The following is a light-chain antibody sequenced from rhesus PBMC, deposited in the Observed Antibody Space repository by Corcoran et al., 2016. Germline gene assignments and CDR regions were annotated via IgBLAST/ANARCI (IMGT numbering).Light chain of an antibody. Sequence: DIQMTQSPSALSASVGDRVTISCRASQNIYNNVSWYQQKPGKTPKFLIYAASSLQSGIPSRFSGSGAGTYCTLTISSLQPEDTAAYDCQQCYGHPFTFGPGTKLDFK. CDR2: AAS. V-gene: IGKV1-44*03. CDR1: QNIYNN. CDR3: QQCYGHPFT. J-gene: IGKJ3*01.